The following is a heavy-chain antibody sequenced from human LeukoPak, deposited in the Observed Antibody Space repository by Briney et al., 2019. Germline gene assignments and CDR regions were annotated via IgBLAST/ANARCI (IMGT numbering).Heavy chain of an antibody. CDR2: INTNTGNP. V-gene: IGHV7-4-1*02. Sequence: ASVKVSCKASGYTFTSYAMNWVRQAPGQGLEWMGWINTNTGNPTYAQGFTGRFVFSLDTSVSTTYLQISSLKAEDTAVYYCATGYYDYVWGSYRHTAFDIWGQGTMVTVSS. D-gene: IGHD3-16*02. CDR1: GYTFTSYA. J-gene: IGHJ3*02. CDR3: ATGYYDYVWGSYRHTAFDI.